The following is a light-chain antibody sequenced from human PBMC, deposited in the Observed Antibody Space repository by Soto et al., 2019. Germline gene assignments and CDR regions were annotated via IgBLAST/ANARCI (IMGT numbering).Light chain of an antibody. Sequence: EIVLTQSPGTLSLSPWERGTLSCRASQSVSSSYLAWYQQKPGQAPRLLIYGASSRATGIPARFRGSGSGTDFTLTISRLEPGDLAVYYCQQYGNSPRTFGQGTKVDIK. CDR2: GAS. J-gene: IGKJ1*01. CDR3: QQYGNSPRT. CDR1: QSVSSSY. V-gene: IGKV3-20*01.